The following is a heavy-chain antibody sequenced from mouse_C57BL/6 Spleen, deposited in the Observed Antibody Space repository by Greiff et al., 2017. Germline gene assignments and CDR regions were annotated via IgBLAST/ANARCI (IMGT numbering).Heavy chain of an antibody. CDR2: IYPGDGDT. CDR1: GYAFSSSW. CDR3: AYYYGSSYGWYFDV. Sequence: VQLQQSGPELVKPGASVKISCKASGYAFSSSWMNWVKQRPGKGLEWIGRIYPGDGDTNYNGKFKGKATLTADKSSSTAYMQLSSLTSEDSAVYFCAYYYGSSYGWYFDVWGTGTTVTVSS. D-gene: IGHD1-1*01. V-gene: IGHV1-82*01. J-gene: IGHJ1*03.